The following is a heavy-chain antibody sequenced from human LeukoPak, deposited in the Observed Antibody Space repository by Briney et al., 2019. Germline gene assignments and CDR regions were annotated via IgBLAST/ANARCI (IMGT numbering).Heavy chain of an antibody. CDR3: ARGATGAFDI. Sequence: SETLSLTCTVSGGSISSYYWSWIRQPPGKGLEWIGYIYYSGSTNYNPSLKRRVTISVDTSKNQFSLKLSSVTAADTAVYYCARGATGAFDIWGQGTMVTVSS. D-gene: IGHD1-26*01. V-gene: IGHV4-59*12. J-gene: IGHJ3*02. CDR2: IYYSGST. CDR1: GGSISSYY.